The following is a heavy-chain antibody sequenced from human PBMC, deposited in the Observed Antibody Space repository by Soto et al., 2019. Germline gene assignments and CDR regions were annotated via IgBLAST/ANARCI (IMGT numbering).Heavy chain of an antibody. D-gene: IGHD2-15*01. CDR3: ARDGVAAGLYLDN. V-gene: IGHV3-23*01. J-gene: IGHJ4*02. CDR1: GFTFNNYV. Sequence: GGSLRLSCAASGFTFNNYVMNWVRQTPRKGLEWVSSISSRGASADYAASVNGRFIISRDNAEKSLYLQMNSLRAEDTALYYCARDGVAAGLYLDNWGQGTLVTVSS. CDR2: ISSRGASA.